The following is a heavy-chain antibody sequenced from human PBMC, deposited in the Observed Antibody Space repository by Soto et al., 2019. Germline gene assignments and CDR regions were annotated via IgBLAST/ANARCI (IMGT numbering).Heavy chain of an antibody. CDR3: ARGRGVYYYYMDV. CDR1: GGSFSGYY. D-gene: IGHD2-8*01. J-gene: IGHJ6*03. V-gene: IGHV4-34*01. Sequence: SETLSLTCAVYGGSFSGYYWSWIRQPPGKGLEWIGEINHSGSTNYNPSFKSRVTISVDTSKNQFPLKLSSVTAADTAVYYCARGRGVYYYYMDVWGKGTTVTVSS. CDR2: INHSGST.